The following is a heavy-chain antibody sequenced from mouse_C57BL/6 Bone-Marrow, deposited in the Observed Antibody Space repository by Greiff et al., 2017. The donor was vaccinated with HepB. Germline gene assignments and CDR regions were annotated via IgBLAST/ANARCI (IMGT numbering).Heavy chain of an antibody. CDR3: ARSLYDYDRRPYAMDY. V-gene: IGHV3-6*01. J-gene: IGHJ4*01. CDR1: GYSITSGYY. D-gene: IGHD2-4*01. Sequence: EVKLMESGPGLVKPSQSLSLTCSVTGYSITSGYYWNWIRQFPGNKLEWMGYISYDGSNNYNPSLKNRISITRDTSKNQFFLKLNSVTTEDTATYYCARSLYDYDRRPYAMDYWGQGTSVTVSS. CDR2: ISYDGSN.